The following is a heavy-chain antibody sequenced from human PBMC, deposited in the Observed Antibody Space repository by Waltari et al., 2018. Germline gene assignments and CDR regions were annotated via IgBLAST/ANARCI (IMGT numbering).Heavy chain of an antibody. V-gene: IGHV4-61*02. CDR3: ARGPLLSKVDY. J-gene: IGHJ4*02. CDR1: GGSIDSGSYY. D-gene: IGHD1-26*01. CDR2: IYTSGST. Sequence: QVQLQESGPGLVKPSQTLSLTCTVSGGSIDSGSYYWSWIRQPAGKGLEWIGRIYTSGSTNYNPSLKSRVTISVDTSKNQFSLNLSSVTAADTAVYYCARGPLLSKVDYWGQGTLVTDSS.